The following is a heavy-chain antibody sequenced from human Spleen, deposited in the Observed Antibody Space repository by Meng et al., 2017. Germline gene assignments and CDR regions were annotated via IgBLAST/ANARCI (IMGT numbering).Heavy chain of an antibody. CDR3: ATAPGIAVAGHYWYFDL. J-gene: IGHJ2*01. CDR2: IIPIFGTA. V-gene: IGHV1-69*05. CDR1: GGTFSSYA. D-gene: IGHD6-19*01. Sequence: SVKVSCKASGGTFSSYAISWVRQAPGQGLEWMGGIIPIFGTANYAQKFQGRVTITTDESTSTAYMELSSLRSEDTAVYYCATAPGIAVAGHYWYFDLWGRGTLVTVSS.